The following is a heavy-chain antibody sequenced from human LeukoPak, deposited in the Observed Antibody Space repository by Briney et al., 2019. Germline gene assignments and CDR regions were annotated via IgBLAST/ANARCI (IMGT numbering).Heavy chain of an antibody. CDR1: GGSISSSSYY. Sequence: SETLSLTCTVSGGSISSSSYYWSWIRQPPGKGLEWIVYIYYSGSTNYNPSLKSRVTISVDTSKNQFSLKLSSVTAADTAVYYCARSYYDILTGYYPEAYYYYYMDVWGKGTTVTISS. V-gene: IGHV4-61*01. CDR3: ARSYYDILTGYYPEAYYYYYMDV. J-gene: IGHJ6*03. CDR2: IYYSGST. D-gene: IGHD3-9*01.